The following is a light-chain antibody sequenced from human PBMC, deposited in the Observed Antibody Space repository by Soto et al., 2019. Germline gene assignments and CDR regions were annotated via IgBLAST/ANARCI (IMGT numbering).Light chain of an antibody. V-gene: IGKV1-5*03. Sequence: DIQMNQYPSTLSASVGDRVTITCRASQSITTWLAWYQQKPGKAPKLLVYKATNLQSGVPSRFSGSGSWTEFSLTISSLQPDDFATYYCQRYNDYQYIFGQG. J-gene: IGKJ2*01. CDR3: QRYNDYQYI. CDR2: KAT. CDR1: QSITTW.